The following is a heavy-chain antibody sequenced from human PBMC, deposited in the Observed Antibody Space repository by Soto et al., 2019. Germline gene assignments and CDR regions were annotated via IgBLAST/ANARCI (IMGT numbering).Heavy chain of an antibody. J-gene: IGHJ6*02. Sequence: QVQLVQSGVEVKKPGSSVKVSCKASGGTLNSYAIDWVRQAPGQGLEWMGGIIPIFGNTYYAQRLQGRVKLTADESTRTSYMELSTLTSEDTAVYYCARGTVTGSAYRFYYYGMDVWGQGTTVIVSS. CDR2: IIPIFGNT. D-gene: IGHD1-26*01. CDR1: GGTLNSYA. V-gene: IGHV1-69*12. CDR3: ARGTVTGSAYRFYYYGMDV.